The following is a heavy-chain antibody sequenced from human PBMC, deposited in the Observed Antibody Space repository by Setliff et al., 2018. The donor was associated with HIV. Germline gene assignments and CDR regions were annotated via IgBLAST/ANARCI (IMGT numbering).Heavy chain of an antibody. CDR3: ARDKGRPHYYDDTGSYRSDALDI. V-gene: IGHV4-30-4*08. CDR2: VSHTGYT. Sequence: KASETLSLTCSVSGDSLRGGDYYYNWIRQSPEEGLEWFGYVSHTGYTYYNPSLKSRVDMSLDISKNQFSLNVSFVTAADTAVYYCARDKGRPHYYDDTGSYRSDALDIWGQGTMVTVSS. D-gene: IGHD3-22*01. J-gene: IGHJ3*02. CDR1: GDSLRGGDYY.